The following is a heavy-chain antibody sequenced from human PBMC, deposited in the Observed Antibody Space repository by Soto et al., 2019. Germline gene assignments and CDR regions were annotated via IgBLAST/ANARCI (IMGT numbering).Heavy chain of an antibody. CDR2: INSISSTI. V-gene: IGHV3-48*02. J-gene: IGHJ4*02. CDR3: AKVPWDCISTSCYVDY. D-gene: IGHD2-2*01. Sequence: GGSLRLSCAASGFTFSSYSMNWVRQAPGKGLEWGSYINSISSTIYYADSVKGRFTISRDNAKNSLYLQMNSLRDEDTAVYYCAKVPWDCISTSCYVDYWGQGTLVTVSS. CDR1: GFTFSSYS.